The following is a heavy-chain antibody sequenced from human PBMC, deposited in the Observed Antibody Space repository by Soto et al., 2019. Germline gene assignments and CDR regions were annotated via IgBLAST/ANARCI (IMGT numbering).Heavy chain of an antibody. J-gene: IGHJ5*02. Sequence: QVQLVQSGAEVKKPGSSVKVSCKASGGTFSSYAISWVRQAPGQGLESMGGIIPIFGTANYAQKFQGRVTITADESTSTAYMELSSLRSEDTAVYYCARDPPAESKGEIWFDPWGQGTLVTVSS. CDR3: ARDPPAESKGEIWFDP. CDR1: GGTFSSYA. D-gene: IGHD3-10*01. CDR2: IIPIFGTA. V-gene: IGHV1-69*01.